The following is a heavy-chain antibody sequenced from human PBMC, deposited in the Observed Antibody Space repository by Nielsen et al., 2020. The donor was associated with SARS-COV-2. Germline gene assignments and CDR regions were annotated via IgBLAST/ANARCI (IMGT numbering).Heavy chain of an antibody. J-gene: IGHJ5*02. CDR2: IHYSGCT. CDR3: ASNPYYYDSSGHLPHLVNFDP. Sequence: WIRQPPGKGLEWIGSIHYSGCTYYNPSLKSRVTISVDTSKNQFSLKLSSVTAADTAVYYCASNPYYYDSSGHLPHLVNFDPWGKGTLVTVSS. V-gene: IGHV4-39*01. D-gene: IGHD3-22*01.